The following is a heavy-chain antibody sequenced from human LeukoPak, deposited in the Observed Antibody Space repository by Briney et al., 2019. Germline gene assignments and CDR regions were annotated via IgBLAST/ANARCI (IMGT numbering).Heavy chain of an antibody. V-gene: IGHV4-39*07. J-gene: IGHJ4*02. CDR2: IYYSGST. CDR1: GGSISSSSYY. D-gene: IGHD6-19*01. Sequence: SEALSLTCTVSGGSISSSSYYWGWIRQPPGKGLEWIGSIYYSGSTYYNPSLKSRVTISVDTSKNQFSLKLSSVTAADTAVYYCAATVAGNFDYWGQGTLVTVSS. CDR3: AATVAGNFDY.